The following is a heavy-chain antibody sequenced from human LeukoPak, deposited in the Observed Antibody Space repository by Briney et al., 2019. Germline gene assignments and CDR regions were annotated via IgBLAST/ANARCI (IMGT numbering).Heavy chain of an antibody. D-gene: IGHD3-22*01. Sequence: GGSLRLSCAASGFTFSDYAMHWVRQAPGKGMEWVAVISYDGSNKYYEESVKGRFTISRDKSKNTLSLQMNSLRVEDTGVYYCAREGDDSSGRDAFDIWGQGTMVTVSS. CDR3: AREGDDSSGRDAFDI. CDR1: GFTFSDYA. V-gene: IGHV3-30*04. CDR2: ISYDGSNK. J-gene: IGHJ3*02.